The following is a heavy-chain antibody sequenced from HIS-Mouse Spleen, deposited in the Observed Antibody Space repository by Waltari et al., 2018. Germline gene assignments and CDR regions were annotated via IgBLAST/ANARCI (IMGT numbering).Heavy chain of an antibody. Sequence: QVQLVQSGAEVKKPGSSVKVSCKASGGTFSSYAISWVRQAPGQGLEWMGGIITIFGTAIYDQKFQGIVTITADDSTSTAYMGLRRLRSEDTAVYYCARDSGSYSFWYFDLWGRGTLVTVSS. CDR3: ARDSGSYSFWYFDL. V-gene: IGHV1-69*01. J-gene: IGHJ2*01. CDR1: GGTFSSYA. D-gene: IGHD1-26*01. CDR2: IITIFGTA.